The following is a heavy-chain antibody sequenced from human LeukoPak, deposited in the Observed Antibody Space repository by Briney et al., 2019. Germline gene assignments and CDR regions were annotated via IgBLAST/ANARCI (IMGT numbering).Heavy chain of an antibody. CDR2: MSYDGGNK. D-gene: IGHD2-2*02. J-gene: IGHJ6*02. CDR3: AKGSIPHAYYCDGMDV. Sequence: GGSLRLSCAASGFTFSSYGMHWVRQAPGKGLEWVAAMSYDGGNKYYADSVKGRFTISRDNSKNTLYLQMNSLRAEDTAVYYCAKGSIPHAYYCDGMDVWGQGTTVTVSS. CDR1: GFTFSSYG. V-gene: IGHV3-30*18.